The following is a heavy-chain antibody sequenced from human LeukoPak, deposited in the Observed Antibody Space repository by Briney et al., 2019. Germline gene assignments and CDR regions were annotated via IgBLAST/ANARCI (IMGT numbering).Heavy chain of an antibody. V-gene: IGHV3-15*01. CDR2: IKSKTDGGTT. Sequence: GGSLRLSCAASGFTFSNAWMSWVRQAPGKGLEWVGRIKSKTDGGTTDYAAPVKGRFTISRDDSKNTLYLQMNSLRAEDTAVYYCAKDQQARTGALVVIAIRDWGQGTLVTVSS. D-gene: IGHD2-21*01. CDR1: GFTFSNAW. CDR3: AKDQQARTGALVVIAIRD. J-gene: IGHJ4*02.